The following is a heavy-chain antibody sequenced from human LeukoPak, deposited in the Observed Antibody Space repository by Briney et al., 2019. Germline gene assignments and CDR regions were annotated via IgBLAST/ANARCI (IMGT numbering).Heavy chain of an antibody. J-gene: IGHJ4*02. Sequence: GGSLRLSCAASGFTFSSYAMGWVRQAPGKGLEWVSAISGSGGSTYYADSVKGRFTVSRDTPKNTLYLQMNSLRAEDTAVYFCAKRGIVIRVILVGFHKEANYFDSWGQGALVTVSS. CDR1: GFTFSSYA. CDR2: ISGSGGST. D-gene: IGHD3-16*01. V-gene: IGHV3-23*01. CDR3: AKRGIVIRVILVGFHKEANYFDS.